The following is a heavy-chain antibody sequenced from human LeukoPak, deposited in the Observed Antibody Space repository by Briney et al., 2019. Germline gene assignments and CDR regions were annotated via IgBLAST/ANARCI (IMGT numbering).Heavy chain of an antibody. CDR3: ARGRGLELREFRYYYYYMDV. D-gene: IGHD3-10*01. J-gene: IGHJ6*03. V-gene: IGHV1-46*01. CDR1: GYTFTSYY. Sequence: GASVTVSCKASGYTFTSYYMHWVRQAPGQGLEWMGIINPSGGSTSYAQKFQGRVTMTRDTSTSTVYMELSSLRSEDTAVYYCARGRGLELREFRYYYYYMDVWGKGTTVTVSS. CDR2: INPSGGST.